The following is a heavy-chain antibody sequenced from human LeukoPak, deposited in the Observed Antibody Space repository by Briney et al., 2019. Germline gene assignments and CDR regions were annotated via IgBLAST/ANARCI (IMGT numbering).Heavy chain of an antibody. J-gene: IGHJ3*02. CDR1: GGSISGYY. CDR2: IHDSGRT. CDR3: ARDQSYYDSTGPWNAFDI. V-gene: IGHV4-59*01. D-gene: IGHD3-22*01. Sequence: SETLSHTCTVSGGSISGYYWNGIRQPPGKGLEWIGYIHDSGRTNYSPSLKSRVTISVDMSKSQFSLKLSSVTAADTAVYYCARDQSYYDSTGPWNAFDIWGQGTMVTIYS.